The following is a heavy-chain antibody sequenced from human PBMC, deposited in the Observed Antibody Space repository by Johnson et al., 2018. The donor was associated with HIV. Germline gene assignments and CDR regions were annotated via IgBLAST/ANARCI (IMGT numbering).Heavy chain of an antibody. V-gene: IGHV3-30*04. Sequence: QVQLVESGGGVVQPGRSLRLSCAASGFTFSSYAMHWVRQAPGKGLEWVAVISYDGSNKYYADSVKGRFTISRDNSKNTLYLQMNSLRAEDTAVYYCAREVDGFPSASFLW. CDR2: ISYDGSNK. CDR3: AREVDGFPSASFL. CDR1: GFTFSSYA. J-gene: IGHJ2*01. D-gene: IGHD3-10*01.